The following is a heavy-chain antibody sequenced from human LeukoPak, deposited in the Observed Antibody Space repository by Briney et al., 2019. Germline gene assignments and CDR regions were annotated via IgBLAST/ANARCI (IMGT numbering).Heavy chain of an antibody. D-gene: IGHD5-24*01. Sequence: GSLRLSCAASGFTFRNYRMNWVRQAPGKGLEWVSSISSSSIYIYYADSLKGRFTISRDNAKNSLYLQMNSLRAEDTAVYYCARGRDGYNLVDAFDIWGQGIMVTVSS. CDR2: ISSSSIYI. CDR3: ARGRDGYNLVDAFDI. J-gene: IGHJ3*02. V-gene: IGHV3-21*01. CDR1: GFTFRNYR.